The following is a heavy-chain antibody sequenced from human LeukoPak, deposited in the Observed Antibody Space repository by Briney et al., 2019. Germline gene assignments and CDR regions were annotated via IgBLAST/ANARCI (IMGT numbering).Heavy chain of an antibody. V-gene: IGHV3-66*01. D-gene: IGHD1-1*01. CDR1: GFTVSSNY. J-gene: IGHJ4*02. CDR3: AKDDNGPHDN. Sequence: GGSLRLSCAASGFTVSSNYMSWVRQAPGKGLEWVSVIYSGGSTYYADSVKGRFTISRDNSKNTLYLRMSSLRAEDTAVYYCAKDDNGPHDNWGQGTLVTVSS. CDR2: IYSGGST.